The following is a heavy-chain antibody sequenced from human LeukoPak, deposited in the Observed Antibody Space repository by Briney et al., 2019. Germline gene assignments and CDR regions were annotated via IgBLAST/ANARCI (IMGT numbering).Heavy chain of an antibody. J-gene: IGHJ6*03. D-gene: IGHD6-13*01. CDR2: IYHSGST. Sequence: SETLSLTCSVSGYSISSGYYWGWIRQPPGKGLEWIGNIYHSGSTYYNPSLKSRVTISVDTSKNQFSLKLSSVTAADTAVYYCARAAAAGTHYYYYMDVWGKGTTVTISS. V-gene: IGHV4-38-2*01. CDR3: ARAAAAGTHYYYYMDV. CDR1: GYSISSGYY.